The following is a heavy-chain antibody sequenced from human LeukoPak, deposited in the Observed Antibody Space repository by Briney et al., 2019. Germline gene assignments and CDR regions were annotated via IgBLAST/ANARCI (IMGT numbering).Heavy chain of an antibody. Sequence: ASVKVSCKASGYTFTGYYMHWVRQAPGQGLEWMGWINPNSGGTNYAQKFQGRVTMTRDTSISTAYMELSRLRSDDTAVYYCAGENWNDPFYYYYYMDVWGKGTTVTVSS. CDR1: GYTFTGYY. CDR2: INPNSGGT. CDR3: AGENWNDPFYYYYYMDV. D-gene: IGHD1-1*01. J-gene: IGHJ6*03. V-gene: IGHV1-2*02.